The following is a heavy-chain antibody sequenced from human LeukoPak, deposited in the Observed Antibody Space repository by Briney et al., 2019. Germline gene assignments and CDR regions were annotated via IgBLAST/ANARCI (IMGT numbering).Heavy chain of an antibody. CDR2: ISSSGNAV. V-gene: IGHV3-11*04. J-gene: IGHJ3*02. D-gene: IGHD2/OR15-2a*01. Sequence: PSETLSLTCNVSGDSISSYYWSWIRQPPGKGLEWVSYISSSGNAVYHADSVKGRFTISRDNAKNSLYLQLNSLRAEDTAVYYCARAFLDGFDIWGQGTMVTVSS. CDR1: GDSISSYY. CDR3: ARAFLDGFDI.